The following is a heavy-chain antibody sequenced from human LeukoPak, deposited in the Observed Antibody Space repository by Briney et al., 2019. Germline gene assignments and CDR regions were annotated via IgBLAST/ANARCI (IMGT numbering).Heavy chain of an antibody. J-gene: IGHJ6*03. V-gene: IGHV3-23*01. Sequence: GGSLRLSCVASGFTFSTYAMGWVRQVPGKGLEWVSSVSESGGGTYYADSVKGRFTISRDNSKNTLYLQMNSLRAEDTAVYYCAREVRGYSYGYGYYYYYMDVWGKGTTVTISS. CDR3: AREVRGYSYGYGYYYYYMDV. CDR1: GFTFSTYA. CDR2: VSESGGGT. D-gene: IGHD5-18*01.